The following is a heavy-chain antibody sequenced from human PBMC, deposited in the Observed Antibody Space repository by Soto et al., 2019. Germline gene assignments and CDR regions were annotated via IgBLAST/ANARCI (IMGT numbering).Heavy chain of an antibody. CDR1: GFTFSSYA. J-gene: IGHJ4*02. D-gene: IGHD3-16*01. V-gene: IGHV3-30-3*01. CDR3: AKDRRAGGNSAFYFDF. CDR2: ISYDGSNK. Sequence: GGSLRLSCAASGFTFSSYAMHWVRQAPGKGLEWVAVISYDGSNKYYADSVKGRFTISRDNSHNTLYLQVHSLTAEDTAVYYCAKDRRAGGNSAFYFDFWGQGAKVTVSS.